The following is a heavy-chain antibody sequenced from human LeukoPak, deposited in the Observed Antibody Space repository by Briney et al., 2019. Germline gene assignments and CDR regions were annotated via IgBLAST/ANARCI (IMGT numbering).Heavy chain of an antibody. CDR2: IIPILGIA. J-gene: IGHJ6*02. CDR1: GGTFSSYA. Sequence: ASVKVSCKASGGTFSSYAISLVRQAPGQGLEWMGRIIPILGIANYAQKFQGRVTITADKSTSTAYMELSSLRSEDTAVYYCARSSVAAVYYGMDVWGQGTTVTVSS. V-gene: IGHV1-69*04. D-gene: IGHD6-19*01. CDR3: ARSSVAAVYYGMDV.